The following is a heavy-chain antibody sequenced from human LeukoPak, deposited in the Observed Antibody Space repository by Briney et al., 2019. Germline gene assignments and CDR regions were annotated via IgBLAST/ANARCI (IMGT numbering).Heavy chain of an antibody. V-gene: IGHV3-23*01. CDR3: AKDNTQVGIPFEY. Sequence: GGSLRLSCAASGFTFSSGTMTWVRQAPGRGLEWVSAIGASGGDTYYPDPMKGRFTISRDNSKNTLYLQMSSLRAEDTAIYYCAKDNTQVGIPFEYWGQGTPITVSS. CDR1: GFTFSSGT. D-gene: IGHD1-26*01. J-gene: IGHJ4*02. CDR2: IGASGGDT.